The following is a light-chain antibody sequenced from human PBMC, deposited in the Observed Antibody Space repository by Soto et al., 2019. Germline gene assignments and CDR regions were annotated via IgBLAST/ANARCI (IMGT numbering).Light chain of an antibody. CDR3: LQHNSYAWT. J-gene: IGKJ1*01. CDR2: AAS. V-gene: IGKV1-17*01. Sequence: DIQMTQSPSSLSASVGDRVTITCRASQGIRNDLGWYQQKPGKASKRLIYAASSVQRGVPSRFRGSGSGTEFTLTISSLQPEYLATDYGLQHNSYAWTFGQETNVEIK. CDR1: QGIRND.